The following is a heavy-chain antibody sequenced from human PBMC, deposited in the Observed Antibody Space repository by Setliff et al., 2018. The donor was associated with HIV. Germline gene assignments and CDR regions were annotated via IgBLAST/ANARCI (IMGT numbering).Heavy chain of an antibody. CDR2: IKQDGSTK. CDR1: GFTFSSCW. Sequence: GGSLRLSCAASGFTFSSCWVTWVRQGPGKGLEWVANIKQDGSTKYYVDSVKGRFTISRDNAKNSLYLQMNSLRAEDTAVYYCATDRGTYWGQGTLVTVSS. D-gene: IGHD1-7*01. CDR3: ATDRGTY. J-gene: IGHJ4*02. V-gene: IGHV3-7*03.